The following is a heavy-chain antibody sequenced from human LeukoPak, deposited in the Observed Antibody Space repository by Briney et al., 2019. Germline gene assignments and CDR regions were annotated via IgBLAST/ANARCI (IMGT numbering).Heavy chain of an antibody. D-gene: IGHD2-15*01. Sequence: PSETLSLTCTVSGGSVSSGNYYWSWIRQPPGKGLDWIGYIYYSGSTNYNPSLKSRVTISVDTSKNQFSLKLSSVTAADTAVYYCARGRYYCSGGSCHYLDYWGQGTLVTVSS. CDR1: GGSVSSGNYY. CDR3: ARGRYYCSGGSCHYLDY. J-gene: IGHJ4*02. CDR2: IYYSGST. V-gene: IGHV4-61*01.